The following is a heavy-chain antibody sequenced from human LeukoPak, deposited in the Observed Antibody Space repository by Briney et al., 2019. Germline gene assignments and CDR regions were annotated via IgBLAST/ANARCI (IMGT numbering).Heavy chain of an antibody. V-gene: IGHV3-72*01. D-gene: IGHD6-19*01. Sequence: GGSLRLSCAAYGFTFSSAWMSWVRQAPGKGLEWVGRTRNKANSYTTEYAASVKGRFTISRDDSKNSLYLQMNSLTTEDTAVYYCARETLSGWDWGQGTLVTVSS. CDR2: TRNKANSYTT. CDR1: GFTFSSAW. CDR3: ARETLSGWD. J-gene: IGHJ4*02.